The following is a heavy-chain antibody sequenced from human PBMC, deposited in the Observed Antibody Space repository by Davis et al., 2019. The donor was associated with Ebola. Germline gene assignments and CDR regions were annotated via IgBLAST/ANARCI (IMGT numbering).Heavy chain of an antibody. D-gene: IGHD3-16*01. CDR2: LYRNGKT. J-gene: IGHJ6*02. V-gene: IGHV4-59*01. CDR3: AREVRLPSGSYDYYYHGMDV. Sequence: MPSETLSLTCTVSGGPIGTYYWNWIRQPPGKGLEWIGYLYRNGKTNYNSSLSSRVTISVDMSKSQVSLRLGSVTAADTAVYYCAREVRLPSGSYDYYYHGMDVWGRGTTVIVSS. CDR1: GGPIGTYY.